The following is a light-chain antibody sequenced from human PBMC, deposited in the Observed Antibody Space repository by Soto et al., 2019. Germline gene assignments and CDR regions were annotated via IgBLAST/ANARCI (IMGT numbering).Light chain of an antibody. CDR1: QDISNY. V-gene: IGKV1-33*01. CDR3: QQYDNLPPFT. CDR2: DAS. J-gene: IGKJ3*01. Sequence: DIQMTQSPSSLSASVGDRVTITCQASQDISNYLNWYQQKPGKTPKLLIYDASNLETGFPSRFSGSGSGTVFTFTISSLQPEDIATYYCQQYDNLPPFTFGPGTKVDIK.